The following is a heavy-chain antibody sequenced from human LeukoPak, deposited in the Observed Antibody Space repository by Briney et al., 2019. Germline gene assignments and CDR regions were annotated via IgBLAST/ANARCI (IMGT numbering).Heavy chain of an antibody. CDR1: GFTVSSNY. J-gene: IGHJ5*02. D-gene: IGHD3-10*01. CDR3: AKGYYSSGYNWFDP. CDR2: ISGSGGST. V-gene: IGHV3-23*01. Sequence: GGSLRLSCAASGFTVSSNYMSWVRQAPGKGLEWVSGISGSGGSTYYADSVKGRFTISRDNSKNTLYLQMNSLRAEDTAAYYCAKGYYSSGYNWFDPWGQGTLVTVSS.